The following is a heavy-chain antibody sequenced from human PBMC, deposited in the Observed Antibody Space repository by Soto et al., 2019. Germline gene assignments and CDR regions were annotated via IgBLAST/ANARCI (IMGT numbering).Heavy chain of an antibody. V-gene: IGHV3-15*07. CDR2: IKSKTDGGTT. Sequence: EVQLVESGGGLVKPGGSLRLSCAASGFTFSNAWMNWVRQAPGKGLEWVGRIKSKTDGGTTDYAAPVKGRFTISRDDSKNTLYLQMNSLKTEDTAVYYCTTDLPGAVIAVAGTGLDYWGQGTLVTVSS. CDR1: GFTFSNAW. J-gene: IGHJ4*02. D-gene: IGHD6-19*01. CDR3: TTDLPGAVIAVAGTGLDY.